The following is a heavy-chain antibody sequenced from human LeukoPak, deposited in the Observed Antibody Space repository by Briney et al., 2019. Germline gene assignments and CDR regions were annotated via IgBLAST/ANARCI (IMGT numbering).Heavy chain of an antibody. CDR2: LSDTGTT. V-gene: IGHV4-39*01. D-gene: IGHD1-14*01. J-gene: IGHJ5*02. CDR3: ARRDHTGRSHAWFDP. CDR1: GGSVSTISHF. Sequence: PSETLSLTCTASGGSVSTISHFWDWVRQPPGKGLEWIVSLSDTGTTYYNPSLESRVTMSVDTSKNQFSLKLSSVTAADTAVYYCARRDHTGRSHAWFDPWGQGTLVTVSS.